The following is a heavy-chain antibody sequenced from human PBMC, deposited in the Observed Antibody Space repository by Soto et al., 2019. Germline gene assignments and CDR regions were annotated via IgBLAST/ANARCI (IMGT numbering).Heavy chain of an antibody. CDR3: AKLAKNYYHYKDV. J-gene: IGHJ6*03. CDR2: ISTSGSST. CDR1: GVRFSDYY. V-gene: IGHV3-11*01. D-gene: IGHD3-3*02. Sequence: GGSLRLSCAASGVRFSDYYMSWIRQAPGKGLEWVSLISTSGSSTDYADSVKGRFTISRDNAKNSLSLQMNSLRAEDTAVYYCAKLAKNYYHYKDVWGQGTTVTVSS.